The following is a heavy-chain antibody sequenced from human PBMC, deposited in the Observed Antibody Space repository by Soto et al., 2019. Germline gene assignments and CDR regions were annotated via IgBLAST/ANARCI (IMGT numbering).Heavy chain of an antibody. D-gene: IGHD6-6*01. Sequence: GGSLRLSCAASGLSFSSYGMHWVRQAPGRGLEWVTVISNDGNRKYYGESVKGRFSVSRDNDKDTLYLQMNGLRPEDTGVYYCAKDRRQLSALDMWGQGTTVTVSS. CDR3: AKDRRQLSALDM. CDR2: ISNDGNRK. V-gene: IGHV3-30*18. J-gene: IGHJ3*02. CDR1: GLSFSSYG.